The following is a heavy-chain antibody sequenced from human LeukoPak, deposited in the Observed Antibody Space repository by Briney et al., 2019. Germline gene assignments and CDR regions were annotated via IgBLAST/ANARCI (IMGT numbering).Heavy chain of an antibody. Sequence: GGSLRLSCAASGFTVSNNYMTWVRQAPGKGLEWVSVIYSGGSTYYADSVKGRFIISRDYSMNTVYLQMNSLRAEDTAVYYCWGGIHYYYYGMDVWGQGTTVTVSS. CDR1: GFTVSNNY. D-gene: IGHD2-15*01. CDR2: IYSGGST. V-gene: IGHV3-53*01. J-gene: IGHJ6*02. CDR3: WGGIHYYYYGMDV.